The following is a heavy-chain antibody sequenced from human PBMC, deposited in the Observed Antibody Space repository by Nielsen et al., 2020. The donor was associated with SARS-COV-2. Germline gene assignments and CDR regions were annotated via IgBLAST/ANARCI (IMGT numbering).Heavy chain of an antibody. CDR3: AKDTPYYYDSSVPFQALDY. CDR1: GFTFSSYA. D-gene: IGHD3-22*01. J-gene: IGHJ4*02. CDR2: ISGSGGST. Sequence: GGSLRLSCAASGFTFSSYAMSWVRQAPGKGLEWVSAISGSGGSTYYADSVKGRFTISRDNSKNTLYLQMNSLRAEDTAVYYCAKDTPYYYDSSVPFQALDYWGQGTLVTVSS. V-gene: IGHV3-23*01.